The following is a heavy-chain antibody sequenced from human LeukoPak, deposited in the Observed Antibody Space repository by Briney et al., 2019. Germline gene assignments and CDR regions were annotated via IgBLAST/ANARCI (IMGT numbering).Heavy chain of an antibody. CDR1: GGSISSSSYY. CDR3: ARLCMTTVTTVPHWYFDL. J-gene: IGHJ2*01. V-gene: IGHV4-39*01. CDR2: IYYSGST. Sequence: PSETLSLTCTVSGGSISSSSYYWGWIRQPPGKGLEWIGSIYYSGSTYYNPSLKSRVTISVDTSKNQFSLKLSSVTVADTAVYYCARLCMTTVTTVPHWYFDLWGRGTLVTVSS. D-gene: IGHD4-17*01.